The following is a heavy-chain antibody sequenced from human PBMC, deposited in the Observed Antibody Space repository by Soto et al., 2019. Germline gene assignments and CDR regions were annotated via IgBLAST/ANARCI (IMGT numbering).Heavy chain of an antibody. Sequence: QVQLVQSGAEVKKPGASVKVSCKASGYTFTSYDSNWVRQATGQGLEWMGWMNPNSGNTGYAQKFQGRVTMTRNTSISTAYMELSSLRSEDTAVYYYARERSAAGTGWFDPWGQGTLVTVSS. CDR2: MNPNSGNT. V-gene: IGHV1-8*01. D-gene: IGHD6-13*01. CDR3: ARERSAAGTGWFDP. J-gene: IGHJ5*02. CDR1: GYTFTSYD.